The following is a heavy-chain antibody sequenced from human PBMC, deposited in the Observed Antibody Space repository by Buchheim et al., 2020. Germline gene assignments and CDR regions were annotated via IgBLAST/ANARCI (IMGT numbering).Heavy chain of an antibody. D-gene: IGHD3-22*01. CDR2: IWYDGSNK. V-gene: IGHV3-33*01. CDR1: GFTFSSYG. J-gene: IGHJ4*02. Sequence: QVQLVESGGGVVQPGRSLRLSCAASGFTFSSYGMHWVRQAPGQGLEWVAVIWYDGSNKYYADSVKGRFTITRDNSKNTLYLQMTSLRAEDTAVYYCARAHILLPKYYYDSSGYLDYWGQGTL. CDR3: ARAHILLPKYYYDSSGYLDY.